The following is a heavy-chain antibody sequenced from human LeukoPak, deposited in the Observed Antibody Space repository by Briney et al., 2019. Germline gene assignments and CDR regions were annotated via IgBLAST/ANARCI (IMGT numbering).Heavy chain of an antibody. CDR1: GYSISSGYY. J-gene: IGHJ4*02. CDR3: AREGLWFGEFRSYFDY. CDR2: IYHGGST. V-gene: IGHV4-38-2*02. Sequence: SETLSLTCTVSGYSISSGYYWGWIRQPPGKGLEWIGSIYHGGSTYYNPSLKSRVTISVDTSKNQFSLKLSSVTAADTAVYFCAREGLWFGEFRSYFDYWGQGTLVTVSS. D-gene: IGHD3-10*01.